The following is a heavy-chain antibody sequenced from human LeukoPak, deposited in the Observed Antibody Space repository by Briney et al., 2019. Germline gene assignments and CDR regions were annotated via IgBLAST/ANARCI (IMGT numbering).Heavy chain of an antibody. CDR1: GFTFSSYA. CDR3: ARVRRKYYYDSSGYHDAFDI. V-gene: IGHV3-30-3*01. D-gene: IGHD3-22*01. CDR2: ISYDGSNK. J-gene: IGHJ3*02. Sequence: TGGSLRLSCAASGFTFSSYAMHWVRQAPGKGLEWVAVISYDGSNKYYADSVKGRFTISRDNSKNTLYLQMNSLRAEDTAVYYCARVRRKYYYDSSGYHDAFDIWGQGTMVTVSS.